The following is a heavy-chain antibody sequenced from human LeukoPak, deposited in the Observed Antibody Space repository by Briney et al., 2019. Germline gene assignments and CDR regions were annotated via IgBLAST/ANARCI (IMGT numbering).Heavy chain of an antibody. D-gene: IGHD2-15*01. CDR2: INHSGST. CDR3: ARSGLLPLSY. Sequence: SETLSLTCAVYGGSFSDYYWTWIRQHPGKGLEWIGEINHSGSTNYNPSLKSRLTISVDTSKNQFSLRLRSVTAADTAVYYCARSGLLPLSYWGEGTLVTVSS. V-gene: IGHV4-34*01. CDR1: GGSFSDYY. J-gene: IGHJ4*02.